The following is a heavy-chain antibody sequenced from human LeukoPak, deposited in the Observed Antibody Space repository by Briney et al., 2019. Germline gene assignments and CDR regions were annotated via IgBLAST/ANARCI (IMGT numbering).Heavy chain of an antibody. Sequence: ASVKVSCKASGYTFTGYNMQWVRPAPGQGLEWMGRINPNSGGTNFAQKFRGRLTMTRDTSISTAYMELSRLRSDDTAVYYCARDEDLDYWGQGTLVTVSS. CDR2: INPNSGGT. CDR1: GYTFTGYN. CDR3: ARDEDLDY. V-gene: IGHV1-2*06. J-gene: IGHJ4*02.